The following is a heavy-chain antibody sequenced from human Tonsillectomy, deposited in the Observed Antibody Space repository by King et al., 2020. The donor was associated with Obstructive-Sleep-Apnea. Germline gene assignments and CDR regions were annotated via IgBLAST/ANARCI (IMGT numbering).Heavy chain of an antibody. V-gene: IGHV3-7*03. Sequence: VQLVESGGGLVQPGGSLRLSCAASGFNFSNYWMIWVRQAPGKGLEWVANIKEDGSEKHYVDSVKGRFTISRDNAKNSLYLQMNSLRAEDTAVYYCARDPRGSSWSSSYNVFDPWGQGIQVTVSS. CDR1: GFNFSNYW. CDR2: IKEDGSEK. CDR3: ARDPRGSSWSSSYNVFDP. D-gene: IGHD6-13*01. J-gene: IGHJ5*02.